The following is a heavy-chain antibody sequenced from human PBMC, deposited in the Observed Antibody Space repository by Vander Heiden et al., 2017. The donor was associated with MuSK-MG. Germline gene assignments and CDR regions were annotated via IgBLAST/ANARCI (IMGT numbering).Heavy chain of an antibody. CDR2: INTNGGGT. D-gene: IGHD3-3*01. V-gene: IGHV1-2*02. CDR3: ARVMCRLVWLLSVFED. CDR1: GYTFTGYY. J-gene: IGHJ4*02. Sequence: QVQLVQSGAEVKKPGASLKFSCKASGYTFTGYYLHWVRQAAGQGLEWMGWINTNGGGTKYAQNLQGRVTMARDTSISTVDMQLGRLGSDATEVYYCARVMCRLVWLLSVFEDWVPGSLVTASS.